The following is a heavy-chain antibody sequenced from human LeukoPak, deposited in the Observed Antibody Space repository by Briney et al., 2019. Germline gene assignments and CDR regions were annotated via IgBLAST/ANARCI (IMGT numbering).Heavy chain of an antibody. V-gene: IGHV4-39*01. Sequence: SETLSLTCTVAGDSISSSSYCWAWIRQSPGKGLEWIGCMFYSGSTFYNPSLKSRVTISVDTSRNYFSLRLNSVTAADTAQYYCAIHKSGHDWHDPWGQGTLVTVSS. CDR1: GDSISSSSYC. D-gene: IGHD1-26*01. CDR3: AIHKSGHDWHDP. CDR2: MFYSGST. J-gene: IGHJ5*02.